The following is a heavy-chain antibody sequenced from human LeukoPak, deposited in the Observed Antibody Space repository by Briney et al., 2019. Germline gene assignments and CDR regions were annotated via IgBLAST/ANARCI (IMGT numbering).Heavy chain of an antibody. Sequence: SETLSLTCAVYGGSFSGYYWSWIRQPPGKGLEWIGEINHSGSTNYNPSLKSRVTISVDTSKNQFSLKLSSVTAADTAVYYCARGPNGGSGSQHLDYWGQGTLVTVSP. CDR2: INHSGST. V-gene: IGHV4-34*01. CDR3: ARGPNGGSGSQHLDY. D-gene: IGHD3-10*01. J-gene: IGHJ4*02. CDR1: GGSFSGYY.